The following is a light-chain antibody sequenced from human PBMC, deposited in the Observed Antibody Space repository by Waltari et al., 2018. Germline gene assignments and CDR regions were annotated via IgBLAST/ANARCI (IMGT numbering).Light chain of an antibody. V-gene: IGLV2-18*02. CDR3: TSYTSSGTLL. Sequence: QSALTQPPSVSGSPGQSVTISCTCTSSDFRGHNRVSWYQQPPATAPKLMIYEVTYRPSGVPDRFSGSKSGNTASLTISGLQAEDEADYYCTSYTSSGTLLFGGGTKLTVV. J-gene: IGLJ2*01. CDR1: SSDFRGHNR. CDR2: EVT.